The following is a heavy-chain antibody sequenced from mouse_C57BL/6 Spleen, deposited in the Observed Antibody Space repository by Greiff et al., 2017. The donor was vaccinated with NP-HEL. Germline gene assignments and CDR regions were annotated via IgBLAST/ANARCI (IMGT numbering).Heavy chain of an antibody. CDR3: ARLGGYDGSWY. Sequence: VQLQQSGPELVKPGASVKISCKASGYTFTDYYMNWVKQSPGKSLEWIGDINPNNGGTSYNQKFKGKATLTVDKSSSTAYMELRSLTSEDSAVYYCARLGGYDGSWYWGQGTTLTVSS. CDR1: GYTFTDYY. J-gene: IGHJ2*01. D-gene: IGHD2-2*01. V-gene: IGHV1-26*01. CDR2: INPNNGGT.